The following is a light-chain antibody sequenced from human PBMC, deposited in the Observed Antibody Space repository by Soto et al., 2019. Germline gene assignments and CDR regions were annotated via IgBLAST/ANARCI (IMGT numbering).Light chain of an antibody. V-gene: IGKV3-15*01. Sequence: EIVMTQSPATLSVSPGERATLSCRASRSVSSNLAWYQQKPGQAPRLLIYGASTRATGIPARFSGSRSGTEFTLTISSLQSEDFAVYYCQQYNNWPPWTFGQGTKLEIK. J-gene: IGKJ2*02. CDR2: GAS. CDR3: QQYNNWPPWT. CDR1: RSVSSN.